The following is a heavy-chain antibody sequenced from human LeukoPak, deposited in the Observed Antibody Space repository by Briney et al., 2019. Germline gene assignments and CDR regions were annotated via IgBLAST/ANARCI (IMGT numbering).Heavy chain of an antibody. CDR2: ISGSGDST. Sequence: PGGSLRLSCAASGFTFSDYYMSWIRQAPGKGLEWVSVISGSGDSTYYADSVKGRFTISRDNAKNSLYLQMNSLRAEDTAVYYCARGIAAAANYFDYWGQGTLVTVSS. D-gene: IGHD6-13*01. J-gene: IGHJ4*02. CDR3: ARGIAAAANYFDY. V-gene: IGHV3-11*01. CDR1: GFTFSDYY.